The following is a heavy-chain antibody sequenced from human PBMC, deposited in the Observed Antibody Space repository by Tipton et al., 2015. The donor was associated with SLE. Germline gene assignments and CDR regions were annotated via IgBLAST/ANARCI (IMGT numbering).Heavy chain of an antibody. CDR3: ARRNWGLPFDY. D-gene: IGHD7-27*01. CDR1: GFTFSSYS. Sequence: SLRLSCAASGFTFSSYSMNWVRQAPGKELEWVANIKQDGSEKYYVDSVKGRFTISRDNAKSSLYLQMNSLRAEDTAVYYCARRNWGLPFDYWGQGTLVTVSS. CDR2: IKQDGSEK. V-gene: IGHV3-7*01. J-gene: IGHJ4*02.